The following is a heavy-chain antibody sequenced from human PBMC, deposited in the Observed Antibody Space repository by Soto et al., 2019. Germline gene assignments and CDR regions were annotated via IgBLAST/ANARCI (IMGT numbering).Heavy chain of an antibody. CDR2: ISGDSARK. D-gene: IGHD2-15*01. Sequence: EVQLLESGGGLVQPGGSLRLSCAASGFTFSSYAMSWVRQAPGKGLEWVSGISGDSARKMYADAVKGRFTISRDNSKNTLYVQINSRRAEDTALYYCAKDSYGCGVLVAATVQLDHWGQGTLVTVSS. CDR1: GFTFSSYA. CDR3: AKDSYGCGVLVAATVQLDH. V-gene: IGHV3-23*01. J-gene: IGHJ4*02.